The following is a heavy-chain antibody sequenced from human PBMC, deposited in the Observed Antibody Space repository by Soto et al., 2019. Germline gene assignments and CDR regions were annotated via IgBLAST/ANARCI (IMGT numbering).Heavy chain of an antibody. V-gene: IGHV1-46*01. CDR2: INPSGGST. J-gene: IGHJ6*02. CDR3: ARSEGIAARYAAMDV. Sequence: ASVKVSCKASGYTFTSYYMHWVRQAPGQGLEWMGIINPSGGSTSYAQKFQGRVTMTRDTSTGTVYMELSSLRSEDTAVYYCARSEGIAARYAAMDVCGQGATVTISS. CDR1: GYTFTSYY. D-gene: IGHD6-6*01.